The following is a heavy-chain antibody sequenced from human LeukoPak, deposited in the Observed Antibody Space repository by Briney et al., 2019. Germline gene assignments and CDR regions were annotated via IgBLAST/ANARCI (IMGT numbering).Heavy chain of an antibody. CDR1: GGSFSGYY. CDR2: INHSGST. CDR3: ARLMVGWEYYYYYGMDV. D-gene: IGHD6-19*01. J-gene: IGHJ6*02. V-gene: IGHV4-34*01. Sequence: SETLSLTCAVYGGSFSGYYWSWIRQPPGKGLEWIGEINHSGSTNYNPSLKSRVTISVDTSKNQFSLKLSSVTAADTAVYYCARLMVGWEYYYYYGMDVWGQGTTVTVSS.